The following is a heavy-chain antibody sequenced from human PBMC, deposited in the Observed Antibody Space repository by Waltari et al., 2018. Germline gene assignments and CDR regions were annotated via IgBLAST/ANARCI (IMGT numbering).Heavy chain of an antibody. CDR1: GDTFTNSD. CDR2: MNPKSGNI. V-gene: IGHV1-8*01. D-gene: IGHD1-26*01. CDR3: AAEKWERQGGYYYFGMDV. Sequence: QVQLVQSGAEVKKPGASVKVSCKASGDTFTNSDINWGRQAPGQGLEWMGWMNPKSGNIGYAQKFLGRVTTTMDISINTAYMELSRLTSEDTAVYYCAAEKWERQGGYYYFGMDVWGQGTKV. J-gene: IGHJ6*02.